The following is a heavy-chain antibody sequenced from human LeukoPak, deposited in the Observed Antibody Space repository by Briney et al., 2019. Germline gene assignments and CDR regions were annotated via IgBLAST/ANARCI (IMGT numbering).Heavy chain of an antibody. D-gene: IGHD1-26*01. V-gene: IGHV4-39*07. CDR3: ARMGSVGGY. CDR1: GGSISSSSYY. Sequence: SETLSLTCTVSGGSISSSSYYWGWIRQPPGKGLEWIGEINHSGSTNYNPSLKSRVTISVDTSKNQFSLKLSSVTAADTAVYYCARMGSVGGYWGQGTLVTVSS. J-gene: IGHJ4*02. CDR2: INHSGST.